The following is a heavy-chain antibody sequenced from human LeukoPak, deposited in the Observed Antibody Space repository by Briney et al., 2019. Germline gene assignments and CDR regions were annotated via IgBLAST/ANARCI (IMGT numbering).Heavy chain of an antibody. CDR1: GFTFSDYY. J-gene: IGHJ4*02. CDR2: ISGSGDST. Sequence: GGSLRLSCAASGFTFSDYYMSWIRQAPGKGLEWVSAISGSGDSTYYADSVKGRFTISRDNSKNTLYLQMSSLRAEDTAIYYCAKEAYDSSGYYDYWGQGTLVTVSS. CDR3: AKEAYDSSGYYDY. D-gene: IGHD3-22*01. V-gene: IGHV3-23*01.